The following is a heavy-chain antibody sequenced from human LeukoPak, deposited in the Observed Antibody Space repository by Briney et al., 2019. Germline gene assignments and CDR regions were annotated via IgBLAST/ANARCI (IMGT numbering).Heavy chain of an antibody. CDR3: AVAYSSGWYGDLDY. Sequence: ASVKVSCKASGYTFTDYYIHWVRQAPGQGLEWMGIINPSGGSTSYAQKFQGRVTMTRDTSTSTVYMELSSLRSEDTAVYYCAVAYSSGWYGDLDYWGQGTLVTVSS. CDR2: INPSGGST. CDR1: GYTFTDYY. J-gene: IGHJ4*02. V-gene: IGHV1-46*01. D-gene: IGHD6-19*01.